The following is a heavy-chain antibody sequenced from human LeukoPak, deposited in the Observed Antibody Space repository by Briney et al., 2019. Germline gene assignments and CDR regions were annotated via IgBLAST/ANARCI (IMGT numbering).Heavy chain of an antibody. CDR1: GGSISSGSYY. D-gene: IGHD2-15*01. CDR3: ARDTGYCSGGSCYRYCDY. CDR2: IYTSGST. J-gene: IGHJ4*02. V-gene: IGHV4-61*02. Sequence: ASETLSLTCTVSGGSISSGSYYWSWIRQPAGRGLEWIGRIYTSGSTNYNPSLKSRVTISVDTSKNQFSLKLSSVTAADTAVYYCARDTGYCSGGSCYRYCDYCGQGTLVTVSS.